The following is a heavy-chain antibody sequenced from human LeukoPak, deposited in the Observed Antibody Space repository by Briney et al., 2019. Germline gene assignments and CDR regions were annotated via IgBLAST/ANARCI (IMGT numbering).Heavy chain of an antibody. D-gene: IGHD2-15*01. J-gene: IGHJ6*03. V-gene: IGHV3-23*01. CDR3: AERSHVVAATDYYYYMDV. CDR1: GFTFSTYA. Sequence: GGSLRLSCAASGFTFSTYAMSWVRQAPGKGLEWVSAISGSGGSTYYADSVKGRFTISRDNSKNTLYLQMNSLRADDTAAYYCAERSHVVAATDYYYYMDVWGKGTTVTVSS. CDR2: ISGSGGST.